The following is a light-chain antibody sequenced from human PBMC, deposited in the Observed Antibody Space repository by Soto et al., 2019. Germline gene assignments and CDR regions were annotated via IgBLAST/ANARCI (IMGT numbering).Light chain of an antibody. CDR2: LGS. V-gene: IGKV2-28*01. CDR3: QQLNSYPIT. J-gene: IGKJ5*01. Sequence: DIVITQSPLSLPFTPGDPSSISCGSSQSLLHSNGYNFLDWYLQKPGQSPQLLIYLGSSRSSGVPDRFSGSGSGTEFTLTISSLQPEDFATYYCQQLNSYPITFGQGTRLENK. CDR1: QSLLHSNGYNF.